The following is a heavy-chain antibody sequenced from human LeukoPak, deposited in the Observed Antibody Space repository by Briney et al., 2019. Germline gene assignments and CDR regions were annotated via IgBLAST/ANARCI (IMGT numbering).Heavy chain of an antibody. D-gene: IGHD3-22*01. Sequence: SETLSLTCAVYGGSFSGYYWSWIRQPPGKGLEWIGEINHGGSTNYNPSLKSRVTISVDTYKNQISLKMGSVTAADTAVYYYAVRAESDSSGYDYWGQGTLVTVSS. CDR3: AVRAESDSSGYDY. V-gene: IGHV4-34*01. CDR2: INHGGST. J-gene: IGHJ4*02. CDR1: GGSFSGYY.